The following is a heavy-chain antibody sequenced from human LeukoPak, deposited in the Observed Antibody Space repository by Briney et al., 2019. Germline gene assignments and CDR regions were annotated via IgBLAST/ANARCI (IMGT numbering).Heavy chain of an antibody. V-gene: IGHV3-23*01. CDR1: GFTFGSYA. CDR2: ISGSGGST. D-gene: IGHD3-22*01. CDR3: AKGYYYESSGSPDWFDP. J-gene: IGHJ5*02. Sequence: SGGSLRLSCAASGFTFGSYAMSWVRQAPGKGLDWVSGISGSGGSTYYADSVKGRFTISRDNSKNTLFLQMNSLRAEDTAVYYCAKGYYYESSGSPDWFDPRGQGTLVTVSS.